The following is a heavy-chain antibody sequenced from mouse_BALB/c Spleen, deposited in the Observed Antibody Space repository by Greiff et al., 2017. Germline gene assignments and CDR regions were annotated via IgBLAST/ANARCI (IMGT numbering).Heavy chain of an antibody. J-gene: IGHJ4*01. Sequence: VQLQESGAELVKPGASVKLSCKTSGYTFTSYWIQWVKQRPGQGLGWIGEIFPGTGTTYYNEKFKGKATLTIDTSSSTAYMQLSSLTSEDSAVYFCAREVPLLRLRGYAMDYWGQGTSVTVSS. CDR2: IFPGTGTT. CDR1: GYTFTSYW. V-gene: IGHV1S132*01. CDR3: AREVPLLRLRGYAMDY. D-gene: IGHD1-2*01.